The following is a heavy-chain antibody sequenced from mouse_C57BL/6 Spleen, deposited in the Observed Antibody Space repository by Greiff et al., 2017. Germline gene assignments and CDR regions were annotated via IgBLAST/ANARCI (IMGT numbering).Heavy chain of an antibody. CDR3: ARGDPTGAGYFDV. CDR2: IDPSDSYT. J-gene: IGHJ1*03. Sequence: QVQLQQPGAELVMPGASVKLSCKASGYTFTSYWMHWVKQRPGQGLEWIGEIDPSDSYTNYNQKFKGKSTLTVDKSSSTAYMQLSRLTSEDSAVYYCARGDPTGAGYFDVWGTGTTVTVST. CDR1: GYTFTSYW. V-gene: IGHV1-69*01.